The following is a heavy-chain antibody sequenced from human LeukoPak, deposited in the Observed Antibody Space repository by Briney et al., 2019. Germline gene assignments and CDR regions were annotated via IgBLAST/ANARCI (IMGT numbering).Heavy chain of an antibody. J-gene: IGHJ6*02. CDR2: IYHSGST. V-gene: IGHV4-38-2*02. D-gene: IGHD3-22*01. CDR3: ASTSVYYYDSSGYYTTGYYYYGMDV. CDR1: GYSISSGYY. Sequence: SETLSLTCTVSGYSISSGYYWGWIRQPPGKGLEWIGSIYHSGSTYYNPSLKSRVTISVDTSKNQFSLKLSSVTAADTAVYYCASTSVYYYDSSGYYTTGYYYYGMDVWGQGTTVTVSS.